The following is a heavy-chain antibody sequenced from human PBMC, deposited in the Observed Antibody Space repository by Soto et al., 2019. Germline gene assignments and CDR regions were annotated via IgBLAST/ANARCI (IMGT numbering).Heavy chain of an antibody. Sequence: GESLKISFKGSGYSFTSYWIGWVRQMPGKGLEWMGIIYPGDSDTRYSPSFQGQVTISADKAISTAYLQWSSLKASETAMYYCARQFGDFPDQEHGMDVCGQGTTVTVAS. CDR1: GYSFTSYW. J-gene: IGHJ6*01. D-gene: IGHD3-16*01. CDR3: ARQFGDFPDQEHGMDV. V-gene: IGHV5-51*01. CDR2: IYPGDSDT.